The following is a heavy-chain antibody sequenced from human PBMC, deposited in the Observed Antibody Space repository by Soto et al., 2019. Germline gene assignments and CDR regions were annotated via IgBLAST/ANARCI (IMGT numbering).Heavy chain of an antibody. V-gene: IGHV3-73*01. CDR3: AKEEYDFWSGYSYYFDY. Sequence: GGSLRLSCAASGFTFSDSAIHWVRQASGKGLEWVGRIRGKTNSYATAYAASVKGRFTISRDDSKNTAYLQMSSLRAEDTAVNYCAKEEYDFWSGYSYYFDYWGQGTLVTVSS. J-gene: IGHJ4*02. D-gene: IGHD3-3*01. CDR1: GFTFSDSA. CDR2: IRGKTNSYAT.